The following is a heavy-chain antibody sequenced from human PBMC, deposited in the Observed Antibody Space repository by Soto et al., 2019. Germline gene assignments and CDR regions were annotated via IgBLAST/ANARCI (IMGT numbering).Heavy chain of an antibody. CDR2: IKQDGSQK. CDR1: GFTLSSYG. J-gene: IGHJ4*02. V-gene: IGHV3-7*01. CDR3: ARIGYSSSCFDY. D-gene: IGHD6-6*01. Sequence: SGGSLRLSCAASGFTLSSYGMGWVRQAPGKGLEWVANIKQDGSQKYYVDSVKGRFTISRDNAKNSVFLQMNSLRAEDTAVYYCARIGYSSSCFDYWGQGIPVTVSS.